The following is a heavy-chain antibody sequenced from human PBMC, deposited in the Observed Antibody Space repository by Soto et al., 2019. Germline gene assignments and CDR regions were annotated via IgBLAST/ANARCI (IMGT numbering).Heavy chain of an antibody. V-gene: IGHV4-61*08. D-gene: IGHD6-13*01. CDR2: IYYSGST. CDR1: GGSINSDEFY. CDR3: ARAPAAGMNPLGYYGMDV. Sequence: SETLSLTCSLSGGSINSDEFYWTWIRQSPGKGLEWIGYIYYSGSTNYNPSLKSRVTISVDTSKNQFSLKLSSVTAADTAVYYCARAPAAGMNPLGYYGMDVWGQGTTVTVSS. J-gene: IGHJ6*02.